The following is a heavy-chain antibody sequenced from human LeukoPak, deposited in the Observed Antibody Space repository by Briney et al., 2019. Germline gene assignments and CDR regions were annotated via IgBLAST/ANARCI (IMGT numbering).Heavy chain of an antibody. V-gene: IGHV4-59*01. CDR1: GGSISSYY. CDR3: ARSMTTVTFYYYYMDV. D-gene: IGHD4-11*01. Sequence: PSETLSLTCTVSGGSISSYYWSWVRQPPGKGLEWIGYIYYSGSTNYNPSLKSRVTISVDTSKNQFSLKLSSVTAADTAVYYCARSMTTVTFYYYYMDVWGKGTTVTVSS. CDR2: IYYSGST. J-gene: IGHJ6*03.